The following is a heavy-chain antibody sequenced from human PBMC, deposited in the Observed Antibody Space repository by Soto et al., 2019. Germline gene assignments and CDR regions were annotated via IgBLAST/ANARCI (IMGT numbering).Heavy chain of an antibody. CDR2: IYYSGST. J-gene: IGHJ4*02. V-gene: IGHV4-59*01. CDR1: GGSISSYY. Sequence: SEPLSLTCTVSGGSISSYYWSLLRQPPGKGLEWIGYIYYSGSTNYHPSLKSRVTISVATSKNQFSLKLSYVTAADTAVYYCASGLTYYYDSSGYFDYWGQGTLGTVSA. D-gene: IGHD3-22*01. CDR3: ASGLTYYYDSSGYFDY.